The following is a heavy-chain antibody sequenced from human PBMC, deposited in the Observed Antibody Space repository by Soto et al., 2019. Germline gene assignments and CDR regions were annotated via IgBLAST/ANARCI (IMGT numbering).Heavy chain of an antibody. Sequence: GGSLRLSCAASGFAFSSYAMSWVRQAPGKGLEWVSAISGSGGSTYYADSVKGRFTISRDNSKNTLYLQMNSLRAEDTAVYYCAKDDVGSSWYYYYYGMDVWGQGTTVTVSS. V-gene: IGHV3-23*01. CDR3: AKDDVGSSWYYYYYGMDV. J-gene: IGHJ6*02. D-gene: IGHD6-13*01. CDR2: ISGSGGST. CDR1: GFAFSSYA.